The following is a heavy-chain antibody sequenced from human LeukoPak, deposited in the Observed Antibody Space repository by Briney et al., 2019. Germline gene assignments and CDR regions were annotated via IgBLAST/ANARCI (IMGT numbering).Heavy chain of an antibody. CDR2: IKQDGSEK. J-gene: IGHJ5*02. CDR3: ARSGYSKVYPNWFDP. V-gene: IGHV3-7*01. D-gene: IGHD2-15*01. Sequence: GGSLRLSCAASGFTFSSYWMSWVRQAPGKGLEWVANIKQDGSEKYYVDSVKGRFTISRDNAKNSLYLQMNSLRAEDTAVYYCARSGYSKVYPNWFDPWGQGTLVTVSS. CDR1: GFTFSSYW.